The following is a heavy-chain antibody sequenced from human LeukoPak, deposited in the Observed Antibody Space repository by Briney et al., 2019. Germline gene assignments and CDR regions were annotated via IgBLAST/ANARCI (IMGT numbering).Heavy chain of an antibody. CDR2: IYPGDSDT. V-gene: IGHV5-51*01. J-gene: IGHJ3*02. Sequence: LGESLKISCKGSGYSFTSYWIGWVRQMPGKGLEWMGIIYPGDSDTRYSPSFQGQVTISADKSISTAYLQWSSLKASDTAMYYCARLMYYYDSSGYSNAFDIWGQGTMVTVSS. D-gene: IGHD3-22*01. CDR1: GYSFTSYW. CDR3: ARLMYYYDSSGYSNAFDI.